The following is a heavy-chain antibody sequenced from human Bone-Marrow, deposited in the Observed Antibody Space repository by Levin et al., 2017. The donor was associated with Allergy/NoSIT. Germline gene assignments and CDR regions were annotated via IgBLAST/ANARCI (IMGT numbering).Heavy chain of an antibody. V-gene: IGHV4-59*01. CDR3: ARGGGGLEANLEFDF. CDR1: ETSISNYY. CDR2: VYHSVTT. J-gene: IGHJ4*02. D-gene: IGHD3-3*01. Sequence: SETLSLTCTVSETSISNYYWNWIRQPPGKGLEWIGYVYHSVTTKYNPSLKSRVTISGDTATNQFSLKLDSVSAADTAVYYCARGGGGLEANLEFDFWGQGVLVTVSS.